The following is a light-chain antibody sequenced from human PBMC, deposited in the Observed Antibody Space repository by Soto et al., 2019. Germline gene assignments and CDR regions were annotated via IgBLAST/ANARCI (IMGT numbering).Light chain of an antibody. CDR2: DAS. V-gene: IGKV3-20*01. CDR3: QQYTSSPFT. CDR1: QSISSSY. J-gene: IGKJ3*01. Sequence: VLTQPPVTLSLSPGEGATLSCRASQSISSSYLSWYQHKPGQAPRLVIYDASSRATGIPDRFSGSGSGTDFTLTISRLEPEDFAVYYCQQYTSSPFTFGPGTKVDI.